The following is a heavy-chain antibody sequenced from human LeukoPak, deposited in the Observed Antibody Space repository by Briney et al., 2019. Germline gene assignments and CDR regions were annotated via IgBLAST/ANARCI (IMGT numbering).Heavy chain of an antibody. CDR3: EKRALGNTYYYDSSGYYRD. J-gene: IGHJ4*02. D-gene: IGHD3-22*01. V-gene: IGHV3-23*01. CDR2: ISGSGGST. Sequence: GGSLRLSCAASGFTFSSYAMSWVRQAPGKGLEWVSAISGSGGSTYYADSVKGRFTISRDNSKNTLYLQMNSLRAEDTAVYYCEKRALGNTYYYDSSGYYRDWGQGTLVTVSS. CDR1: GFTFSSYA.